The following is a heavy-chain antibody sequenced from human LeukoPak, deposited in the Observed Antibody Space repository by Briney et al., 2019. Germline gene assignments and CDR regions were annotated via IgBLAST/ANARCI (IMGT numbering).Heavy chain of an antibody. D-gene: IGHD2-15*01. J-gene: IGHJ4*02. CDR1: GFTFNNYA. Sequence: GGSLRLSCAASGFTFNNYALGWVRQAPGKGLEWVSAISASGANTYYADSVKGRFTISRDYSKNTLYLRMNSLRAGDTAVYYCAKGRALEVVAAFNYWGQGTVVTVSS. V-gene: IGHV3-23*01. CDR2: ISASGANT. CDR3: AKGRALEVVAAFNY.